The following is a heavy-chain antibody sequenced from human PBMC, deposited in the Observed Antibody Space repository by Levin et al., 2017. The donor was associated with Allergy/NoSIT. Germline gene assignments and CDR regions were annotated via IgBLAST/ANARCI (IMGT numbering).Heavy chain of an antibody. Sequence: GGSLRLSCAASGFIFSTYAMSWVRQAPGKGLEWVSSISSGGSGSYYADSVKGRFTISRDNSRNTLYLQMNSLRAEDTAVYYCAPRRAYYFDCWGQGTLVTVSS. CDR2: ISSGGSGS. CDR1: GFIFSTYA. V-gene: IGHV3-23*01. J-gene: IGHJ4*02. CDR3: APRRAYYFDC.